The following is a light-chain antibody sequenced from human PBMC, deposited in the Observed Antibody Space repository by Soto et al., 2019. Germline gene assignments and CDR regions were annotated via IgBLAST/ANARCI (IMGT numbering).Light chain of an antibody. J-gene: IGKJ4*01. CDR2: AAS. CDR1: QGISSY. Sequence: DIQLTQSPSFLSASVGDRVTITCRASQGISSYLAWYQQKPGKAPKLLIYAASTLQSGVPSRFSGSGSGTEVTLTISSLQPGDFATYYCQQPNGLTFGGGTKVEIK. CDR3: QQPNGLT. V-gene: IGKV1-9*01.